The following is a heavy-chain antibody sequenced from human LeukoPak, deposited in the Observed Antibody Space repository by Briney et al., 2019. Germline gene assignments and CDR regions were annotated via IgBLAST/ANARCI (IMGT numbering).Heavy chain of an antibody. CDR3: HCSGGSCVDY. J-gene: IGHJ4*02. D-gene: IGHD2-15*01. CDR1: GDSVSSDSAA. CDR2: TYYRSKWYN. V-gene: IGHV6-1*01. Sequence: SQTLSLTCAISGDSVSSDSAAWNWIRQSPSRGLEWLGRTYYRSKWYNDYAVSVKSRITINPDTSKNQFSLQLSSVTAADTAVYYCHCSGGSCVDYWGQGTLVTVSS.